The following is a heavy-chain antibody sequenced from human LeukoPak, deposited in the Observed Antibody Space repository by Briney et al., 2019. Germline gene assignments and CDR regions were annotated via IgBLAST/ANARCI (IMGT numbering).Heavy chain of an antibody. J-gene: IGHJ5*02. CDR3: AKDTGSLQADMLNDVRHNWFDP. CDR2: TNPNSGGT. CDR1: GYTFTDNF. V-gene: IGHV1-2*02. Sequence: ASVKVSCKTSGYTFTDNFIHWVRQAPGQGLEWMGWTNPNSGGTNEAQKFQGRVTFTRDTSVRTAYMELASLTSDDTAVYYCAKDTGSLQADMLNDVRHNWFDPWGQGTLVIVSS. D-gene: IGHD1-1*01.